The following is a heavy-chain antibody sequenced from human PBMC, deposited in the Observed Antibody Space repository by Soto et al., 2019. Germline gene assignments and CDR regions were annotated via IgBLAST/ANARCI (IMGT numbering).Heavy chain of an antibody. CDR3: ARAYYRGMDV. J-gene: IGHJ6*02. CDR2: IKQDGREK. Sequence: EVRLVESGGGLVQPGGSLRLSCAASGFTFNNYEMIWVRQAPGKGLEWVANIKQDGREKYYVDSVKGRFTISRDNAKDSLYLQMNSLRVEGTAVYYCARAYYRGMDVWGLGTTVTVSS. V-gene: IGHV3-7*05. CDR1: GFTFNNYE. D-gene: IGHD3-10*01.